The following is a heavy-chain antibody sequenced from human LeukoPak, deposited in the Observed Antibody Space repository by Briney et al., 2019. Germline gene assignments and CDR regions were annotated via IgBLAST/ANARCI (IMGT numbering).Heavy chain of an antibody. CDR3: AYSLGWPGFFDY. D-gene: IGHD4-11*01. V-gene: IGHV3-53*01. CDR2: IYSGGST. Sequence: PGGSVRLSCAASGFTVSSNYMSWVRQAPGKGLEWVSVIYSGGSTYYADSVKGRFTISRDSSKNTLYLQMNSLRAEDTAVYYCAYSLGWPGFFDYWGQGTLVTVSS. CDR1: GFTVSSNY. J-gene: IGHJ4*02.